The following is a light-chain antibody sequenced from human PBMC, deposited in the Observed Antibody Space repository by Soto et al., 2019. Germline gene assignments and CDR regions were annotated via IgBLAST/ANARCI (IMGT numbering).Light chain of an antibody. V-gene: IGKV3-20*01. CDR1: QSVSSSY. J-gene: IGKJ1*01. CDR3: HQYGGSPRT. CDR2: VGS. Sequence: EIVVTQSPGTLSLSPGERATLSCRASQSVSSSYLAWYQQKPGQAPRLLIYVGSSRATGIPDRFSGSGSGTDFTLTISRLEPEYFAVYYCHQYGGSPRTLGQGTKVEIK.